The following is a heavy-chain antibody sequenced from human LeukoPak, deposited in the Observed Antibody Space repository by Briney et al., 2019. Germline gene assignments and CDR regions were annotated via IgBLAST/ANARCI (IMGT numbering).Heavy chain of an antibody. V-gene: IGHV4-34*01. J-gene: IGHJ4*02. CDR3: ARALGNYFDY. CDR2: INHSGST. Sequence: SETLSLTCAVYGGSFSGYYWSWIRQPPGKGLEWIGEINHSGSTNHNPSLKSRVTISVDTSKNQFSLKLSSVTAADTAVYYCARALGNYFDYWGQGTLVTVSS. CDR1: GGSFSGYY.